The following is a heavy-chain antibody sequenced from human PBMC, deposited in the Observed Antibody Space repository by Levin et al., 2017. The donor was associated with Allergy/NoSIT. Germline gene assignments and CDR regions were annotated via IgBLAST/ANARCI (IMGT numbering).Heavy chain of an antibody. Sequence: SETLSLTCTVSGGSISSGGYYWSWIRQHPGKGLEWIGYIYYSGSTYYNPSLKSRVTISVDTSKNQFSLKLSSVTAADTAVYYCARASTIGFLEWCDAFDIWGQGTMVTVSS. CDR2: IYYSGST. CDR1: GGSISSGGYY. D-gene: IGHD3-3*01. J-gene: IGHJ3*02. CDR3: ARASTIGFLEWCDAFDI. V-gene: IGHV4-31*03.